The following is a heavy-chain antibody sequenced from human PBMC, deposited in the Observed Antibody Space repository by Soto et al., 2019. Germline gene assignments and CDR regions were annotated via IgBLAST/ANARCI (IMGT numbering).Heavy chain of an antibody. Sequence: QITLKESGPTLVKPTQTLTLTCTFSGFSLSTSGVGVGWIRQPPGKALEWLALIYWDDDKRYSPSLKSRLTITKDTPKTRVVLTMTTMAPLATPPYSLAHRQDHHLDRGVWSNPWAQEPPVPVST. J-gene: IGHJ5*02. V-gene: IGHV2-5*02. CDR1: GFSLSTSGVG. D-gene: IGHD1-1*01. CDR2: IYWDDDK. CDR3: AHRQDHHLDRGVWSNP.